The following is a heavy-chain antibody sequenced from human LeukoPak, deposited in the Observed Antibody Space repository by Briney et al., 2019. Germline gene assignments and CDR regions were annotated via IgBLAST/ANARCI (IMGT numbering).Heavy chain of an antibody. CDR1: GFTFDDYA. D-gene: IGHD4-11*01. J-gene: IGHJ6*03. CDR2: ISWNSGSI. V-gene: IGHV3-9*01. CDR3: VPLGRGVTTYYYMDV. Sequence: GRSLRLSCAASGFTFDDYAMHWVRQAPGKGLEWVSGISWNSGSIGYADSVKGRFTISRDNAKNSLYLQMNSLRAEDTALYYCVPLGRGVTTYYYMDVWGKGTTVTVSS.